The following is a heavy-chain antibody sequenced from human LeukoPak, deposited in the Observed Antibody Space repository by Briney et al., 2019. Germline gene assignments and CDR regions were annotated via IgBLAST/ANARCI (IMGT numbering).Heavy chain of an antibody. D-gene: IGHD3-10*01. Sequence: SETLSLTCTVSGGSISSYSRSWIRQPPGKGLEWIGYIYYSGSTTYNPSLKSRVTILAVTSKNQHSLMLSCVTAADTAVYYCARTRFGNDDSDPLRWFDPWGQGTLVTVSS. CDR1: GGSISSYS. J-gene: IGHJ5*02. V-gene: IGHV4-59*08. CDR2: IYYSGST. CDR3: ARTRFGNDDSDPLRWFDP.